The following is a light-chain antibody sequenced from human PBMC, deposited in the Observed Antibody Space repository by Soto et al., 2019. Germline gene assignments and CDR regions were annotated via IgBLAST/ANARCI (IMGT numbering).Light chain of an antibody. Sequence: DIQMTQSPSTLSASVGDRVTITCRASQSISDWLAWYQQKPGKAPKLVIYKAFRLETGVPSRFSGSGSGTEFTLTISSLQPDEFATYYCQQYNGYSYTFGQGTKLEIK. V-gene: IGKV1-5*03. CDR2: KAF. CDR1: QSISDW. CDR3: QQYNGYSYT. J-gene: IGKJ2*01.